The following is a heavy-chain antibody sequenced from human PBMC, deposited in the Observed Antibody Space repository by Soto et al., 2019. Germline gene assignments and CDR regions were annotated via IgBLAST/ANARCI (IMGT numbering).Heavy chain of an antibody. Sequence: GSLRLSCAASGFTFSNAWMSWVRQAPGKGLEWVGRIKSKTDGGTTDYAAPVKGRFTISRDDSKNTLYLQMNSLKTEDTAVYYCTTDAVVVVAARTVHWGQGTLVTVSS. CDR1: GFTFSNAW. CDR3: TTDAVVVVAARTVH. V-gene: IGHV3-15*01. J-gene: IGHJ4*02. D-gene: IGHD2-15*01. CDR2: IKSKTDGGTT.